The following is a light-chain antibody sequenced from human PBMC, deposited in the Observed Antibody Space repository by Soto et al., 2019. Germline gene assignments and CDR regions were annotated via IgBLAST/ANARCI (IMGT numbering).Light chain of an antibody. V-gene: IGKV3-11*01. CDR2: GAS. CDR1: ENVRTF. J-gene: IGKJ1*01. Sequence: VLTQSPATLSLSPGERATLSCRASENVRTFVDWYQQKPGQAPRLLIYGASNRSTDIPARFRGSGSGTDFNLTISNLEPEDFAVYYCQLHSHWLRWTFGQGTRVEIK. CDR3: QLHSHWLRWT.